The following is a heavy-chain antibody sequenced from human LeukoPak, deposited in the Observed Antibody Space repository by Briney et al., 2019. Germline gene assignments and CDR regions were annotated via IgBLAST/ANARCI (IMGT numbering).Heavy chain of an antibody. CDR2: ISAGSSNT. D-gene: IGHD1-26*01. CDR3: ARSAVQANTPFYFDF. J-gene: IGHJ4*02. Sequence: GGSLRLSCSASGFIFDSYGMNWVRQAPGSGLQWVAYISAGSSNTFYADSVKGRFTISRGDADNFLHLQMNSLSAEDTAVYYCARSAVQANTPFYFDFWGQGALVTVSS. CDR1: GFIFDSYG. V-gene: IGHV3-48*01.